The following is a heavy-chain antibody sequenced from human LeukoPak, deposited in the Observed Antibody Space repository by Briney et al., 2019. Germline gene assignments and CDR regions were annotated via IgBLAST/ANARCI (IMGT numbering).Heavy chain of an antibody. J-gene: IGHJ5*02. V-gene: IGHV4-59*01. Sequence: SETLSLTCIVSRGSISSYYWSWIRQPPGKGLEWIGYLYHGGSTNYNPSLKSRVTISGDTSKNHFSLNLSSVTAADTAMYYCARGRYYYDSSGYPYNWFDPWGQGTLVTVSS. CDR3: ARGRYYYDSSGYPYNWFDP. CDR2: LYHGGST. CDR1: RGSISSYY. D-gene: IGHD3-22*01.